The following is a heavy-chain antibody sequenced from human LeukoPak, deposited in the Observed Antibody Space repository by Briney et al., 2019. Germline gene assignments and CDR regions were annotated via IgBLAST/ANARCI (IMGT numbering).Heavy chain of an antibody. D-gene: IGHD3-22*01. Sequence: SETLSLTRTVSGGSISSYYWSWIRQPAGKGLEWIGRIYTSGSTNYNPSLKSRVTISVDKSKNQFSLKLSSVTAADTAVYYCARDGDYDSHRTDAFDIWGQGTMVTVSS. CDR1: GGSISSYY. CDR2: IYTSGST. CDR3: ARDGDYDSHRTDAFDI. V-gene: IGHV4-4*07. J-gene: IGHJ3*02.